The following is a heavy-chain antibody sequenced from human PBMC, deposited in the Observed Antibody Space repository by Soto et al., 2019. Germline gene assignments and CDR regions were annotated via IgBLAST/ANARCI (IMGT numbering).Heavy chain of an antibody. D-gene: IGHD3-9*01. Sequence: ASVKVSCKASGYTFTSYYMHWVRQAPGQGLEWLGIINPIVGSTSYAQKFQGRVTMTRDTSTSTVYMELSSLRFEDTAVFYCARISYYDILTGYYIHAFDIWGQGTMVTVSS. V-gene: IGHV1-46*01. CDR1: GYTFTSYY. CDR3: ARISYYDILTGYYIHAFDI. CDR2: INPIVGST. J-gene: IGHJ3*02.